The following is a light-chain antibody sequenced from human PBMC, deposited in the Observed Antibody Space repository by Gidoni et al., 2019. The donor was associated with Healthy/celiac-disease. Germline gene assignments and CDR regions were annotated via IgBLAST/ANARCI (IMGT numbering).Light chain of an antibody. CDR1: QSISSY. V-gene: IGKV1-39*01. J-gene: IGKJ2*01. CDR2: AAS. Sequence: DIQMTQSPSSLSASVGDRVTITCRASQSISSYLNWYQQKPGKAPKLLLYAASSLQSGVPSRFSGSGSGTDFTLTISSLQPEDFATYYCQQSYRMYTFGQGTKLEIK. CDR3: QQSYRMYT.